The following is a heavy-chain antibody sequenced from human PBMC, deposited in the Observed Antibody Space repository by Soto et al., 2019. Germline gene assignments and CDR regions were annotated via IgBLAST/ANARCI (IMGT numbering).Heavy chain of an antibody. Sequence: SETLSLTCTVSVGSISSGGYYWSWIRQHPGKGLEWIGYIYYSGSTYYNPSLKSRVTISVDTSKNQFSLKLSSVTAADTAVYYCARVIAAPAPIGFDYWGQGTLVTVSS. J-gene: IGHJ4*02. CDR2: IYYSGST. V-gene: IGHV4-31*03. CDR1: VGSISSGGYY. CDR3: ARVIAAPAPIGFDY. D-gene: IGHD6-6*01.